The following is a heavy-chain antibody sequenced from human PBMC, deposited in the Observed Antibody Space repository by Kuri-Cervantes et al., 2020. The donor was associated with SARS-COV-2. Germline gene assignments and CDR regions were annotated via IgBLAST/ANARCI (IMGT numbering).Heavy chain of an antibody. Sequence: LSLTCAASGFTFSSYSMNWVRQAPGKGLEWVAVISYDGSNKYYADSVKGRFTISRDNSKNTLYLQMNSLRAEATAVYYCARDRYWGPQYYYYYMDVWGKGTTVTVSS. CDR2: ISYDGSNK. D-gene: IGHD7-27*01. J-gene: IGHJ6*03. CDR1: GFTFSSYS. V-gene: IGHV3-30*03. CDR3: ARDRYWGPQYYYYYMDV.